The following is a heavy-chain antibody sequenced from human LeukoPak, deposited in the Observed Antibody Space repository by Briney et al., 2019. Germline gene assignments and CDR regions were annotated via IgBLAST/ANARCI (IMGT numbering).Heavy chain of an antibody. CDR1: GGTFSSYA. D-gene: IGHD3-10*01. J-gene: IGHJ6*02. V-gene: IGHV1-69*04. CDR2: IIPILGIA. Sequence: GASVKVSCKASGGTFSSYAISWVRQAPEQGLEWMGRIIPILGIANYAQKFQGRVTITADKSTSTAYMELSSLRSEDTAVYYCAKISYGSGSYYTNYGMDVWGQGTTVTVSS. CDR3: AKISYGSGSYYTNYGMDV.